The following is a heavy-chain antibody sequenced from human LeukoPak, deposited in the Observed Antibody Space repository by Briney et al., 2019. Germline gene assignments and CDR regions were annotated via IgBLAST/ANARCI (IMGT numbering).Heavy chain of an antibody. Sequence: GGSLRLSCAASGFTFSSYWVHWVRQAPGKGLVWVSRINIDGSGTSYADSVKGRFTISRDNAKNTPYLQMNSLRVEDTAVYYCAKVRPGYYYMDVWGKGTTVTVSS. CDR2: INIDGSGT. V-gene: IGHV3-74*01. CDR3: AKVRPGYYYMDV. J-gene: IGHJ6*03. D-gene: IGHD4-17*01. CDR1: GFTFSSYW.